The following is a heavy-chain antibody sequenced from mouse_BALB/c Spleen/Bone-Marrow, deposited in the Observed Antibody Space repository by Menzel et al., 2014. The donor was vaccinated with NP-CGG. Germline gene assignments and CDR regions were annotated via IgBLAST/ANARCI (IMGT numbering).Heavy chain of an antibody. D-gene: IGHD2-3*01. CDR2: IYPGDGDT. CDR3: ARSDGYRTMDY. CDR1: GYAFXTSW. V-gene: IGHV1-82*01. Sequence: QVQLQQSGPELVKTGASVKISCKASGYAFXTSWMNWVKQRPGQGLEWIGRIYPGDGDTNYNGKFKGKATLTADKSSSTAYMQLSSLTSVDSAVYFCARSDGYRTMDYWGQGTSVTVSS. J-gene: IGHJ4*01.